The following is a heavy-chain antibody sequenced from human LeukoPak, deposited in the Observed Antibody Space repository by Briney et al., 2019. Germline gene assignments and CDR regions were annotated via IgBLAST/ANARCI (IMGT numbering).Heavy chain of an antibody. CDR2: FSSSGSTI. Sequence: QPGGSLRLSCAASGFTFSSYEMNWVRQAPGKGLEWVSYFSSSGSTIYYADSVKGRFTISRDNAKNSLYLQMNSLRAEDTAVYYCAELGITMIGGVWGKGTTVTISS. CDR1: GFTFSSYE. D-gene: IGHD3-10*02. J-gene: IGHJ6*04. CDR3: AELGITMIGGV. V-gene: IGHV3-48*03.